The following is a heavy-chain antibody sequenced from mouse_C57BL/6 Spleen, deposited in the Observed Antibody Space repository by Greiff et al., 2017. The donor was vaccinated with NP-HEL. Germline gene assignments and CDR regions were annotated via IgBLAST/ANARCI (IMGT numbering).Heavy chain of an antibody. V-gene: IGHV14-4*01. Sequence: VQLQQSGAELVRPGASVKLSCTASGFNIKDDYMHWVKPRPEQGLEWIGWIDPETGDTEYASKFQGKATITADTSSNTAYLQLSSLTSEDTAVYYCTTFPYGNPFAYWGQGTLVTVSA. CDR2: IDPETGDT. D-gene: IGHD2-1*01. J-gene: IGHJ3*01. CDR3: TTFPYGNPFAY. CDR1: GFNIKDDY.